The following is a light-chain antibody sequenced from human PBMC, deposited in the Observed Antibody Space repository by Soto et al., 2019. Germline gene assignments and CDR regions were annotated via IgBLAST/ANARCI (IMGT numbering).Light chain of an antibody. V-gene: IGLV2-14*03. CDR3: SSYTTSNTRQIV. CDR1: SSDFGGYNY. Sequence: QSALTQPASVSGSPGQSITISCTGTSSDFGGYNYVSWYQHHPGKAPKLMIYDVSNRPSGVSNRFSGSKSGNTASLTISGLQPEDEADYYCSSYTTSNTRQIVFGTGTKVTV. J-gene: IGLJ1*01. CDR2: DVS.